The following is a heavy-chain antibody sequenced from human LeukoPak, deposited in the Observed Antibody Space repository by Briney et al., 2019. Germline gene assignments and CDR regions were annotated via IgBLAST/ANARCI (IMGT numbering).Heavy chain of an antibody. Sequence: PGGSLRLSCAASGFTFSSYAMHWVRQAPGKGLEWVAVISYDGSNKYYADSVKGRFTISRDNSKNTLYLQMNSLRAEDTAVYYCARGGYCSGGSCYTRLFDYWGQGTLVTVSS. D-gene: IGHD2-15*01. CDR1: GFTFSSYA. V-gene: IGHV3-30-3*01. J-gene: IGHJ4*02. CDR2: ISYDGSNK. CDR3: ARGGYCSGGSCYTRLFDY.